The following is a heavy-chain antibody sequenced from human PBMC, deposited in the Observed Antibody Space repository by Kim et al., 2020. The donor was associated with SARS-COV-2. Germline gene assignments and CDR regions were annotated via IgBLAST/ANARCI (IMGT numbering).Heavy chain of an antibody. V-gene: IGHV3-23*01. J-gene: IGHJ3*02. D-gene: IGHD6-13*01. CDR2: ISGSGGST. CDR1: GFTFSSYA. Sequence: GGSLRLSCAASGFTFSSYAMSWVRQAPGKGLEWVSAISGSGGSTYYADSVKGRFTISRDNSKNTLYLKMNSLRAEDTAVYYCAKVLNAGYSSSWLGGAFDIWGQGTMVTVSS. CDR3: AKVLNAGYSSSWLGGAFDI.